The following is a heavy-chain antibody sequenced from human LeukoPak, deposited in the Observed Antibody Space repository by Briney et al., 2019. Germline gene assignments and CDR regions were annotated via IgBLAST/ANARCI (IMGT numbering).Heavy chain of an antibody. CDR2: ISTSGTT. CDR3: ARELGSYYDSSGTFDY. J-gene: IGHJ4*02. D-gene: IGHD3-22*01. Sequence: PSETLSLTCTVSGGSISNSYWSWIRQPAEKGLEWIGRISTSGTTNYNPSLKSRVSMSVDMSKNQFSLKLSSVIAADTAVYYCARELGSYYDSSGTFDYWGQGTLVTVSS. CDR1: GGSISNSY. V-gene: IGHV4-4*07.